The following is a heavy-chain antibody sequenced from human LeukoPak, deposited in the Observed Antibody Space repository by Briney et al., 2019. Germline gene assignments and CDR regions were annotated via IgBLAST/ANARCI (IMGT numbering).Heavy chain of an antibody. J-gene: IGHJ4*02. CDR2: INWNGGST. V-gene: IGHV3-20*04. D-gene: IGHD4-17*01. Sequence: HGGSLRLSCAASGFTFDDYGMSWVRQAPGKGLEWVSGINWNGGSTGYADSVKGRFTISRDNAKNSLYLQMNGLRAEDTALYYCARDRRWSYGDPDYWGQGTLVTVSS. CDR3: ARDRRWSYGDPDY. CDR1: GFTFDDYG.